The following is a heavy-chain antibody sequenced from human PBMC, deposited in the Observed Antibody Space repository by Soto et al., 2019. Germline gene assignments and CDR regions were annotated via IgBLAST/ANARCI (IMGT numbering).Heavy chain of an antibody. J-gene: IGHJ4*02. CDR3: TKSSGGSSSVGMDY. V-gene: IGHV3-30*04. D-gene: IGHD6-6*01. Sequence: GGSLRLSCAVSGFIFKNYALNWVRQAPGKGLEWVASITRDGYNKYYADSVKGRFTISRDNSKNTLSLQMTALRVEDSSVYYCTKSSGGSSSVGMDYWGPGTLVTVSS. CDR1: GFIFKNYA. CDR2: ITRDGYNK.